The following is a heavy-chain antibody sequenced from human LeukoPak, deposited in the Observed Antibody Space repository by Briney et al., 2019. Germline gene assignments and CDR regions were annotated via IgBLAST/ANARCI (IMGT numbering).Heavy chain of an antibody. CDR3: ARVYSYGLIADY. CDR1: GYSISSGYY. D-gene: IGHD5-18*01. CDR2: IYHSGST. J-gene: IGHJ4*02. Sequence: SETLSLTCAVSGYSISSGYYWGWIRQPPGKGLEWIGSIYHSGSTYYNPSLKRRVTISVDTSKNQFSLKLSSVTAADTAVYYCARVYSYGLIADYWGQGTLVTVSS. V-gene: IGHV4-38-2*01.